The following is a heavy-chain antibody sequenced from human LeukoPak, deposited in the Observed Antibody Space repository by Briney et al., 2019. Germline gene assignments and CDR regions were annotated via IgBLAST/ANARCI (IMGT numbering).Heavy chain of an antibody. J-gene: IGHJ4*02. CDR1: GGSISSYY. CDR2: IYYSGST. D-gene: IGHD3-22*01. CDR3: ARHYYDSSGYYYFDY. Sequence: SETLSPTCTVSGGSISSYYWSWIRQPPGKGLEWIGYIYYSGSTNYNPSLKSRVTISVDTSKNQFSLKLSSVTAADTAVYYCARHYYDSSGYYYFDYWGQGTLVTVSS. V-gene: IGHV4-59*08.